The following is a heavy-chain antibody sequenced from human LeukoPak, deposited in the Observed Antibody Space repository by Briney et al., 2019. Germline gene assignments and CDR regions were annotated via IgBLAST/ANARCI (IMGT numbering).Heavy chain of an antibody. CDR3: ARDLLVVGATYWFDP. D-gene: IGHD1-26*01. CDR1: GYTFTSYG. J-gene: IGHJ5*02. CDR2: ISAYNGNT. V-gene: IGHV1-18*01. Sequence: ASVKVSCKASGYTFTSYGISWVRQAPGQRLEWMGWISAYNGNTNYAQKLQGRVTMTTDTSTSTAYMELRSLRSDDTAVYYCARDLLVVGATYWFDPWGQGTLVTVSS.